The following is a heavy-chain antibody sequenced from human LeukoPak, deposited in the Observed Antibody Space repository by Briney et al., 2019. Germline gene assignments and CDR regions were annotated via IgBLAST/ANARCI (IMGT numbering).Heavy chain of an antibody. V-gene: IGHV1-2*02. CDR2: INPNSGGT. J-gene: IGHJ4*02. D-gene: IGHD2/OR15-2a*01. Sequence: ASVKVSCKASGYTFTGYSIHWVRQAPGQGLEWMGWINPNSGGTNYAQKFQGRVTMTRDTSISTAYMELSRPRSDDTAVYYCARSSAYFSTYSLYYFDYWGQGTLVTVSS. CDR3: ARSSAYFSTYSLYYFDY. CDR1: GYTFTGYS.